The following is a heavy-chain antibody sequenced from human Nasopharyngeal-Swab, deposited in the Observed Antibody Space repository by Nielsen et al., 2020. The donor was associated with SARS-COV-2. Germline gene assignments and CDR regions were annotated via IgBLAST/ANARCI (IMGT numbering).Heavy chain of an antibody. V-gene: IGHV4-31*01. Sequence: SETLSLTCTVSGGSISSGGYYWSWIRQHPGKGLEWIGYIYYSASTYYNPSLKSLVTISVDTSKNQFSLKLISVTAADTAVYYCARDGVGSSWLAGAFDIWGQGTMVTVSS. CDR2: IYYSAST. CDR1: GGSISSGGYY. D-gene: IGHD6-13*01. J-gene: IGHJ3*02. CDR3: ARDGVGSSWLAGAFDI.